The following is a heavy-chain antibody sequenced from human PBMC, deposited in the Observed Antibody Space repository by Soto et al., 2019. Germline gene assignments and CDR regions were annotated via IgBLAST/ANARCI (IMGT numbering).Heavy chain of an antibody. CDR3: GRRDRSVGGG. Sequence: EVQLVESGGGLVQPGGSLRLSCAASGFTVSSNYMNWVRQAPGKGLEWVSVIYSGGSTYYADSVKGRFTISRDNSKNTLDLKMNSLRAEDTAVYYWGRRDRSVGGGWGQGILVTVSS. V-gene: IGHV3-66*01. D-gene: IGHD3-16*01. J-gene: IGHJ4*02. CDR2: IYSGGST. CDR1: GFTVSSNY.